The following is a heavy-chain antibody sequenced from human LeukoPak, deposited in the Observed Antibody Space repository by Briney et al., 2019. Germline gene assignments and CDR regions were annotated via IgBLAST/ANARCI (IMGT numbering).Heavy chain of an antibody. D-gene: IGHD6-19*01. Sequence: GGSLRLSCAASGFTLSTYWMSWVRQAPGKGLEWVANIKQDGSEKYYVDSVKGRFTISRDNAKNSLYLQMNSLRAEDTAVYYCARDLGSGWYGTMDQRFDYWGQGTLVTVSS. V-gene: IGHV3-7*01. CDR2: IKQDGSEK. CDR3: ARDLGSGWYGTMDQRFDY. CDR1: GFTLSTYW. J-gene: IGHJ4*02.